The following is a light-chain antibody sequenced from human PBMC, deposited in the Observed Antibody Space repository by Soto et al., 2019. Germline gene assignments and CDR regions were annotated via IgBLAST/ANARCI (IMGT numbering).Light chain of an antibody. Sequence: PGERATLSCRASQSVRSNLDWYQQKPGQAPRLLIYDATTRATGIPARFNGSGSGTEFTLTISSLQSEDFAVYYCQQYNNWPPITFGQGTRLEIK. CDR2: DAT. CDR3: QQYNNWPPIT. J-gene: IGKJ5*01. CDR1: QSVRSN. V-gene: IGKV3-15*01.